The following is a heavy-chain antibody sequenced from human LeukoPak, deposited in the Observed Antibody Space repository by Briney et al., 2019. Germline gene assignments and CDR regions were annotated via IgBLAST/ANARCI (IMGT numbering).Heavy chain of an antibody. CDR2: IKQDGSEK. Sequence: SGGSLRLSCAASGFTFSSYAMSWVRQAPGKGLEWVANIKQDGSEKYYVDSVKGRFTISRDNAKNSLYLQMNSLRAEDTAVYYCARTRSSIAARLGWFDPWGQGTLVTVSS. D-gene: IGHD6-6*01. J-gene: IGHJ5*02. V-gene: IGHV3-7*01. CDR3: ARTRSSIAARLGWFDP. CDR1: GFTFSSYA.